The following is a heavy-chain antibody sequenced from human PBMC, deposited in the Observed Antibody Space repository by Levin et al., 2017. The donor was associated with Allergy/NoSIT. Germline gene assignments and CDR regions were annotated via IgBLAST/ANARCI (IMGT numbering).Heavy chain of an antibody. J-gene: IGHJ4*02. CDR3: ARFYGGSRGSGID. CDR2: IYSSGST. CDR1: GGSINNYY. V-gene: IGHV4-4*07. Sequence: KSGGSLRLSCTVSGGSINNYYWSWIRQPAGKGLEWIGRIYSSGSTNYNPSLKSRVTMSVDTSKNQFSLKLSSVTAADTAVYYCARFYGGSRGSGIDWGQGTLVTVSS. D-gene: IGHD3-3*01.